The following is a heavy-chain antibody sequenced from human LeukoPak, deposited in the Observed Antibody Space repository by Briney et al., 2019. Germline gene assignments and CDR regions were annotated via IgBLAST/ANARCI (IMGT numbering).Heavy chain of an antibody. V-gene: IGHV3-53*01. Sequence: GGSLRLSCAASGFTVSSNYMSWVRQAPGKGLEWVSVIYSGGSTYYADSVKGRFTISRDNSKNTLYLQMNSLRAEDTAVYYCARDPGYCSGGSCYSVVDIWGQGTMVTVSS. J-gene: IGHJ3*02. CDR3: ARDPGYCSGGSCYSVVDI. CDR1: GFTVSSNY. D-gene: IGHD2-15*01. CDR2: IYSGGST.